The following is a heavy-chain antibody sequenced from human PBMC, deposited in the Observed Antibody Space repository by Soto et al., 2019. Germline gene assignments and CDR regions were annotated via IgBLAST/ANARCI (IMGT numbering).Heavy chain of an antibody. D-gene: IGHD2-8*01. V-gene: IGHV4-39*01. CDR3: ARHPPIRNGPLDY. Sequence: SETLSLTCTVSGGSISSSSYYWGWIRQPPGKGLEWIGGIYYSGSTYYNPSLKSRVTISVDTSKNQFSLKLSSVTAADTAVYYCARHPPIRNGPLDYWGQGTLVTVSS. CDR2: IYYSGST. CDR1: GGSISSSSYY. J-gene: IGHJ4*02.